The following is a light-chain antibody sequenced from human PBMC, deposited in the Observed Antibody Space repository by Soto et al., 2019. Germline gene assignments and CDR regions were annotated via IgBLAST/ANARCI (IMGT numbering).Light chain of an antibody. J-gene: IGKJ1*01. CDR3: QQYDIWPPT. CDR2: GAS. V-gene: IGKV3-15*01. Sequence: EIVMTQSPAILSVSPWDRATLSCMASQSVSTNLAWFQQKPGQTPRLLFNGASTRATGIPARFTGSGSGTEFILTISSLQSEDFAVYYCQQYDIWPPTFGQGTKVDIK. CDR1: QSVSTN.